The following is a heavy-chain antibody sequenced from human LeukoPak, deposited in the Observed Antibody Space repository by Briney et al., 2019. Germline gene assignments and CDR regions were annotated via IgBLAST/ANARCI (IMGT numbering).Heavy chain of an antibody. CDR3: ARALYSGAWYGHDY. CDR2: IWSDGSRK. Sequence: GGSLRLSCAASGFKFNGYGMHWVRQAPGKGLEWVAVIWSDGSRKYYADSVKGRFTISRDNSKNTLYLQMSGLSADDTAVYYCARALYSGAWYGHDYWGQGTLDTVSS. V-gene: IGHV3-33*01. D-gene: IGHD6-19*01. CDR1: GFKFNGYG. J-gene: IGHJ4*02.